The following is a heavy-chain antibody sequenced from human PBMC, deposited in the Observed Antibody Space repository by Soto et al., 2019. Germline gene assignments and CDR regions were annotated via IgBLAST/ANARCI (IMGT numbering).Heavy chain of an antibody. CDR1: GFTFSSYS. CDR3: AREGIGSGWYSPDYYGMDV. J-gene: IGHJ6*02. V-gene: IGHV3-21*01. CDR2: ISSSSSYI. D-gene: IGHD6-19*01. Sequence: GGSLRLSCAASGFTFSSYSMNWVRQAPGKGLEWVSPISSSSSYIYYADSVKGRFTISRDNAKNSLYLQMNSLRAEDTAVYYCAREGIGSGWYSPDYYGMDVWGQGTTVTVSS.